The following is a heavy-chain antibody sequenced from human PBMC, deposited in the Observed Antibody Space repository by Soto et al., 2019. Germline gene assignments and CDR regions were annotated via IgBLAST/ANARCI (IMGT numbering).Heavy chain of an antibody. CDR3: ARDRVAGIWGDAFDI. J-gene: IGHJ3*02. V-gene: IGHV1-18*04. CDR1: GYTFTNRG. CDR2: INPYNANT. Sequence: ASVKVSCKTSGYTFTNRGINWVRQAPGQGLEWMGWINPYNANTNYAQKLQGRVTMTTDTSTSTAYMDLRSLTSDDTAVYYCARDRVAGIWGDAFDIWGQGTMVT. D-gene: IGHD3-16*01.